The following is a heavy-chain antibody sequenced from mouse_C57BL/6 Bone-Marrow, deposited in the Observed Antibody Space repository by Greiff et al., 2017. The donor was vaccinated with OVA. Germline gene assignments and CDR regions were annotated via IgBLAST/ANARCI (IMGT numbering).Heavy chain of an antibody. J-gene: IGHJ2*01. Sequence: QVQLQQSGAELVKPGASVKISCKASGYAFSNYWMNWVKQRPGKGLEWIGQIFPGDGDTNYNGKFKGKATLTADKSSSTAYMQLSSLTSEDSAVYFCARMGTGTTSLDYWGQGTTLTVSS. V-gene: IGHV1-80*01. CDR2: IFPGDGDT. CDR1: GYAFSNYW. CDR3: ARMGTGTTSLDY. D-gene: IGHD4-1*01.